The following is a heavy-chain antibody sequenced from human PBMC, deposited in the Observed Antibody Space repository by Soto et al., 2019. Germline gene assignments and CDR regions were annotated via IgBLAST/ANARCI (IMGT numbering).Heavy chain of an antibody. CDR3: ARDGYCSGGTCYDPTLDY. CDR2: ISAYNGDT. D-gene: IGHD2-15*01. V-gene: IGHV1-18*01. Sequence: GASVKVSCKASGYSITTYGISRVRQAPGQGLEWMGWISAYNGDTNYAQNFQGRVTMTTDTSMSIVYMELRSLRSDDTAVYYCARDGYCSGGTCYDPTLDYWGQGTLVTVSS. J-gene: IGHJ4*02. CDR1: GYSITTYG.